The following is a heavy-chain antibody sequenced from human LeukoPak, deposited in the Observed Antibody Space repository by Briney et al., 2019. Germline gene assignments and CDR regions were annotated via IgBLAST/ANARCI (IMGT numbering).Heavy chain of an antibody. CDR1: GFTFSSYS. J-gene: IGHJ6*03. D-gene: IGHD3-10*01. V-gene: IGHV3-72*01. CDR3: VRLSRGAMTYYMDV. Sequence: PGGSLRLSCAVSGFTFSSYSMNWVRQAPGKGLEWVGRSRNKANSYSTTFGKSVKGRLTISRDESENSLYLQLNSLKTEDTGVYYCVRLSRGAMTYYMDVWGKGTTVTISS. CDR2: SRNKANSYST.